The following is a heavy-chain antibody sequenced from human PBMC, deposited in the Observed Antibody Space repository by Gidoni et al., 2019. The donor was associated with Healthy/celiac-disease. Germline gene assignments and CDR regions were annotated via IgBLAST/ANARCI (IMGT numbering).Heavy chain of an antibody. J-gene: IGHJ4*02. Sequence: QLQLQESGQGLVTPSATLYLTCTVSGGSISSSSYYWGWIRQPPGKGLEWIGSIYSSGSTYYNPSRKSRVTISVDTSKRQFSLKLSSVTAADTAVYYCAREGLLGDYWGQGTLVTVSS. V-gene: IGHV4-39*07. D-gene: IGHD1-26*01. CDR3: AREGLLGDY. CDR1: GGSISSSSYY. CDR2: IYSSGST.